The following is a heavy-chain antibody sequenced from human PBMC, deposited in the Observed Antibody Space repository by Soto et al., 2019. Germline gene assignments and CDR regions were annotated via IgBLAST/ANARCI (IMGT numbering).Heavy chain of an antibody. D-gene: IGHD1-26*01. V-gene: IGHV3-21*06. CDR1: GFTFSSYS. CDR3: ARLNSGSYFDY. Sequence: EVQLVESGGGLVNPGGSLRLSCAASGFTFSSYSMNWVRQAPGKGLEWVSSITSSSSHLYYADSVKGRFTISRDNARNSQYLQMTSLRAEDTAVYYCARLNSGSYFDYWGQGILVTVSS. J-gene: IGHJ4*02. CDR2: ITSSSSHL.